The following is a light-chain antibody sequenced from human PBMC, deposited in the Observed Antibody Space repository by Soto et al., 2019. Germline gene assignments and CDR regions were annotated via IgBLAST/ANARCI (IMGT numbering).Light chain of an antibody. CDR2: KAS. J-gene: IGKJ1*01. CDR3: QHYNSYSEA. CDR1: QGISSY. Sequence: IQLYPSPSSLSASLGDRVTITCRASQGISSYLGWYQQKPGKAPNLLIYKASTLKSGVPSRFSGSGSGTEFTLTISSLQPDDFESYYCQHYNSYSEAFGQGTKVDIK. V-gene: IGKV1-5*03.